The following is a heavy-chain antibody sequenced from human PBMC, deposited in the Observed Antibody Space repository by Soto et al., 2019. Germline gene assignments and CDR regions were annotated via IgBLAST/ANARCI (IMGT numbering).Heavy chain of an antibody. CDR2: IYPGDSDT. J-gene: IGHJ4*02. V-gene: IGHV5-51*01. CDR3: ATGIAAAGPPLDY. CDR1: GYSFTSYW. D-gene: IGHD6-13*01. Sequence: GASLKISCKGSGYSFTSYWIGWVRQMPGKGLEWMGIIYPGDSDTRYSPSFQGQVTISADKSISTAYLQWSSLKSSDTAMYYCATGIAAAGPPLDYWGQGTLVTVSS.